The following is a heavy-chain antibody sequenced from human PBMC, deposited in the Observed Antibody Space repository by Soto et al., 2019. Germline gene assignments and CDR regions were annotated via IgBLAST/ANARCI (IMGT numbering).Heavy chain of an antibody. CDR2: ISNSGGST. J-gene: IGHJ4*02. Sequence: EVQLLESGGSLVQPGGSLRLSCAASGFTFSSCAMSWVRQAPGKGLEWVAGISNSGGSTYYTDSVKGRFTISRDNSKSTLYLQMNSLRAEDMAVYYCASDLRSKLQLRGFADYWGQGTLVTVSS. V-gene: IGHV3-23*01. CDR1: GFTFSSCA. D-gene: IGHD1-7*01. CDR3: ASDLRSKLQLRGFADY.